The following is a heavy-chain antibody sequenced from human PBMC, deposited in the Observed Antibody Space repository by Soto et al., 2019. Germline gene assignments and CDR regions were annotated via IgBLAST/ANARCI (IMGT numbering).Heavy chain of an antibody. Sequence: QVQLVQSGPEVKKAGASVKVSCTAPTDYIFLAYGFDWVRQAPGQGLEWMGWISPKFGRTNYARTLQDRFTMTTDVSTNSVSMELRDLRSGDTAVYYCARDDCNGGSCDGGHYLDLWGRGTPISVSS. CDR3: ARDDCNGGSCDGGHYLDL. D-gene: IGHD2-15*01. V-gene: IGHV1-18*01. J-gene: IGHJ2*01. CDR2: ISPKFGRT. CDR1: DYIFLAYG.